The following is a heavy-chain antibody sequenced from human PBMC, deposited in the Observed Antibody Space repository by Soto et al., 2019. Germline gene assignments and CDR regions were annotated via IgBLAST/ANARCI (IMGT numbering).Heavy chain of an antibody. Sequence: QVQLVQSGAEVEQPGSSVKVSCKASGGTFSSYAISWVRQAPGQGLEWMGGIIPIFGTANYAQKFQGRVTITAAEYTSTAYMELSSLRSEDTAVHYCAIYDSSGYYPTDDYWGQGTLVAFSS. J-gene: IGHJ4*02. CDR3: AIYDSSGYYPTDDY. D-gene: IGHD3-22*01. CDR1: GGTFSSYA. V-gene: IGHV1-69*01. CDR2: IIPIFGTA.